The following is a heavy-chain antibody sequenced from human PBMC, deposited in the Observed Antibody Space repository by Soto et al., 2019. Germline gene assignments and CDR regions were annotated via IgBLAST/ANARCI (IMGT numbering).Heavy chain of an antibody. V-gene: IGHV4-34*01. D-gene: IGHD3-10*01. CDR3: ARGLILWFGELSRRGGYYYYMDV. J-gene: IGHJ6*03. Sequence: QVQLQQWGAGLLKPSETLSLTCALYGGSFSGYQWSWIRQTPGKGLEWIGEINDSGNINYNPSLKSRVTILLDTPKKQISLKLSSVTAAVSAVYYCARGLILWFGELSRRGGYYYYMDVWGKGTTVTVSS. CDR2: INDSGNI. CDR1: GGSFSGYQ.